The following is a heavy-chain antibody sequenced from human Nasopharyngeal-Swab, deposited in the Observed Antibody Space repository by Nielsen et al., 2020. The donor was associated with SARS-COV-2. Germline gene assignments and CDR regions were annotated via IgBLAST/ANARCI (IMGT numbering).Heavy chain of an antibody. CDR2: IWYDGSNK. V-gene: IGHV3-33*01. D-gene: IGHD6-19*01. CDR1: GFTFSSYG. J-gene: IGHJ4*02. CDR3: ARGPTPSDNSAFLRD. Sequence: GESLKISCAASGFTFSSYGMHWVRQAPGKGLEWVAVIWYDGSNKYYADSVKGRFTISRDNSKNTLYLQMNSLRAEDTAVYYCARGPTPSDNSAFLRDWGQGILVTVSS.